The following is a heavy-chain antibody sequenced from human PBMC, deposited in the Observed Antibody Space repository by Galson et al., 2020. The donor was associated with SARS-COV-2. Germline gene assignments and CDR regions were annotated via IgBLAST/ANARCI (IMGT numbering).Heavy chain of an antibody. CDR2: IERDDDK. J-gene: IGHJ6*02. D-gene: IGHD3-10*02. Sequence: SGPTLVKPTQTLTLTCTFSGFSLSTSGMCVSWIRQPPGKALEWHALIERDDDKYYSTPLKTRHNISKDTSKNQVVLTITNMDPVDTATYYWARIYYVPYCYYYGRDVWGHGASVTVCS. CDR3: ARIYYVPYCYYYGRDV. CDR1: GFSLSTSGMC. V-gene: IGHV2-70*01.